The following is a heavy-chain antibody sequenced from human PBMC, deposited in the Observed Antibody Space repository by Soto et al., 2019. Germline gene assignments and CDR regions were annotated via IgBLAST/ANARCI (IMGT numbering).Heavy chain of an antibody. CDR1: GFTFSDYG. CDR3: AKSHPITVISLDS. CDR2: ISYDGSDK. D-gene: IGHD6-19*01. V-gene: IGHV3-30*18. J-gene: IGHJ4*02. Sequence: QVQLEESGGGVVQPGKSLRLSCSASGFTFSDYGMHWVRQAPGKGLEWVAVISYDGSDKYIADSARGRFAPSRDNSKNTLYLQMNSLRGEDTAIYYCAKSHPITVISLDSWGQGTLVTVSS.